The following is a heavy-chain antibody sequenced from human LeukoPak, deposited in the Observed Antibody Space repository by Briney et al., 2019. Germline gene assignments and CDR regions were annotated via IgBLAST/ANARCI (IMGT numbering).Heavy chain of an antibody. CDR3: ARRVTTMTQFDY. V-gene: IGHV4-39*07. J-gene: IGHJ4*02. D-gene: IGHD3-22*01. Sequence: PSETLSLTCSVSGGSISSSRYYWDWIRQPPGKGLEWIGNIRYSGSTYYNPSLRSRVTISMDTSKNQFSLKLTSVTAADTAVYYCARRVTTMTQFDYWGQGTLVTVSS. CDR2: IRYSGST. CDR1: GGSISSSRYY.